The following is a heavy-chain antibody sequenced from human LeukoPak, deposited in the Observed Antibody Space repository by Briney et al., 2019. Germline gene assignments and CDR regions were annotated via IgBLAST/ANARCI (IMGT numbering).Heavy chain of an antibody. Sequence: GRSLRLSCTASRFTFGDYAMTWVRQAPGKRLEWVGFIRRKGFGGTTEYAASVKGRFTISRDDSNSIAYLQMNSLKTEDTAVYYCARANCVNGVCYHFDYWGQGTLVTVSS. J-gene: IGHJ4*02. D-gene: IGHD2-8*01. CDR1: RFTFGDYA. V-gene: IGHV3-49*04. CDR3: ARANCVNGVCYHFDY. CDR2: IRRKGFGGTT.